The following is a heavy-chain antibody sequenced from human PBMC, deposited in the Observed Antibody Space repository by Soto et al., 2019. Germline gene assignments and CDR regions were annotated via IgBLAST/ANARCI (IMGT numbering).Heavy chain of an antibody. J-gene: IGHJ5*02. V-gene: IGHV4-39*07. CDR2: IYYGRST. Sequence: SETLSLTCTVSGGSISTSSYYWGWIRQPQGKGLEWIGSIYYGRSTYYNPSHKSRVTISADTSNNQISRQLSSVTAADTAVYYCARGLGQNDILFPNWFDPWGQGTLVTVSS. D-gene: IGHD3-9*01. CDR1: GGSISTSSYY. CDR3: ARGLGQNDILFPNWFDP.